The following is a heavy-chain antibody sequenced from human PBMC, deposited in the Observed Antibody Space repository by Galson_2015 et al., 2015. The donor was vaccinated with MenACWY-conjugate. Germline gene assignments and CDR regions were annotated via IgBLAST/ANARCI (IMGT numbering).Heavy chain of an antibody. J-gene: IGHJ6*02. Sequence: SVKVSCKASGYTFTSYYMHWVRQAPGQGLEWMGIINPSGGSTSYAQKFQGRVTMTRDTSTSTVYMELSSLRSEDTAVYYCARDLPLRITMVRGVITPGGMDVWGQGTTVTVSS. CDR2: INPSGGST. CDR1: GYTFTSYY. D-gene: IGHD3-10*01. CDR3: ARDLPLRITMVRGVITPGGMDV. V-gene: IGHV1-46*01.